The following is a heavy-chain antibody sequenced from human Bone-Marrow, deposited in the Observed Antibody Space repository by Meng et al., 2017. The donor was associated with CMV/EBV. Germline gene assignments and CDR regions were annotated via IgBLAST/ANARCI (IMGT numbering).Heavy chain of an antibody. D-gene: IGHD6-25*01. V-gene: IGHV3-30*02. J-gene: IGHJ4*02. CDR2: IWYDGSNK. CDR3: ATPGVAAADFDY. CDR1: GFTFSSYG. Sequence: GGSLRLSCAASGFTFSSYGMHWVRQAPGKGLEWVAVIWYDGSNKYYADSVKGRFTISRDNSKNTLYMQMNSLRAEDTAVYYCATPGVAAADFDYWGQGTLVTVSS.